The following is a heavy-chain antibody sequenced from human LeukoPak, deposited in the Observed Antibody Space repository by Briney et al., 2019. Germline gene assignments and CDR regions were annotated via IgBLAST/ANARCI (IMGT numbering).Heavy chain of an antibody. CDR3: AKRVACSSSWPHFDY. Sequence: GGSLRLSCAASGFTFKTYAMSCVRQAPGKGLEWVSGISGSGGTTYYADSVKGRLTISRDNSQNTLYLQMNSLRAEDTVVYYCAKRVACSSSWPHFDYWGQGTLVTVSS. D-gene: IGHD6-13*01. CDR1: GFTFKTYA. V-gene: IGHV3-23*01. CDR2: ISGSGGTT. J-gene: IGHJ4*02.